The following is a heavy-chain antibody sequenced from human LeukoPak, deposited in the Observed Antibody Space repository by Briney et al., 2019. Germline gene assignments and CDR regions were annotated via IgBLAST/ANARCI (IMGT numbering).Heavy chain of an antibody. CDR3: ARSRLRKFDY. V-gene: IGHV4-34*01. D-gene: IGHD1-14*01. Sequence: SETLSLTCAVCGGSFSGYYWSGLRQPRGKGLEGIGEINHSGSTNYNPSLKSRATISVDTSKNQFSLKLSSVTAADTAVYYCARSRLRKFDYWGQGTLVTVSS. CDR1: GGSFSGYY. CDR2: INHSGST. J-gene: IGHJ4*02.